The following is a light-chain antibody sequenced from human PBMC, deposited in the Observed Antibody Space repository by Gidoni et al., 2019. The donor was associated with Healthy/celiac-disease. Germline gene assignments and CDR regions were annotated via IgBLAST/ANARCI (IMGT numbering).Light chain of an antibody. Sequence: QSVLTQPPSGSAAPGQKVTIPCSGSSPNMGNNYVSWYQQLPGTAPKLLIYDNNQRPSGIPVRFSGSKSGTAATLGITGLLTGDEADYYCGTWDSSLAGVVFGGGTKLTVL. CDR1: SPNMGNNY. CDR3: GTWDSSLAGVV. J-gene: IGLJ2*01. CDR2: DNN. V-gene: IGLV1-51*01.